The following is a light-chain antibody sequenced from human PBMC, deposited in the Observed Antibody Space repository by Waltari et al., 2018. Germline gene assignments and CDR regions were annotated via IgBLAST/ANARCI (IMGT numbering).Light chain of an antibody. V-gene: IGKV3-15*01. CDR1: QSVSSN. CDR2: GAS. J-gene: IGKJ4*01. Sequence: EIVMTQSPATLSVSPGERATLSCRASQSVSSNLAWYQQKPGQAPRLLIYGASTRATGFPARVSGSGSGTEFTLTISSLQSEDFAVYYCQQYNNWPPLTFGGGTKVEIK. CDR3: QQYNNWPPLT.